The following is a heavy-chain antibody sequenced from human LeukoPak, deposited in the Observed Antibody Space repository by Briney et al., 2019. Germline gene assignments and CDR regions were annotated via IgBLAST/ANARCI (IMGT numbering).Heavy chain of an antibody. V-gene: IGHV1-69*13. J-gene: IGHJ4*02. D-gene: IGHD5-24*01. CDR1: GYTFTGYY. CDR3: ARDQRWLQLGRELDY. CDR2: IIPIFGTA. Sequence: GASVKVSCKASGYTFTGYYMHWVRQAPGQGLEWMGGIIPIFGTANYAQKFQGRVTITADESTSTAYMELSSLRSEDTAVYYCARDQRWLQLGRELDYWGQGTLVTVSS.